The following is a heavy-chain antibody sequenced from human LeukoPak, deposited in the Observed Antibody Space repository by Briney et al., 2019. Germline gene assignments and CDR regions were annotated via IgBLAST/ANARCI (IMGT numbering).Heavy chain of an antibody. CDR1: GFTFSSYE. D-gene: IGHD3-10*01. CDR3: ARPDGDYYYGSGSYFHY. J-gene: IGHJ4*02. V-gene: IGHV3-48*03. CDR2: ISSSGTTI. Sequence: PGGSLGLSCAASGFTFSSYEMNWVRQAPGKGLEWVSYISSSGTTIYYADSVKGRFTISRDNAKNSLYLQMNSLRAEDTAVYYCARPDGDYYYGSGSYFHYWGQGTLVTVSS.